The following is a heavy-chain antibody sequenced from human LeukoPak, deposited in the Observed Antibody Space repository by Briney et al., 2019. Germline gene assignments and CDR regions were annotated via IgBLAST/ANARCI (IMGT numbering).Heavy chain of an antibody. CDR1: GYTFTSYD. CDR2: MNPNSGNT. Sequence: ASVKVSCKASGYTFTSYDINWVRQATGQGLEWMGWMNPNSGNTGYAQKFQGRVTITTDESTSTAYMELSSLRSEDTAVYYCARDPRPTLQDAFDIWGQGTMVTVSS. D-gene: IGHD4-17*01. V-gene: IGHV1-8*01. J-gene: IGHJ3*02. CDR3: ARDPRPTLQDAFDI.